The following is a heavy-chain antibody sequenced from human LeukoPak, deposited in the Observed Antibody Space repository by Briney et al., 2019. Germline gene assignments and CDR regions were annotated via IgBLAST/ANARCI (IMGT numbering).Heavy chain of an antibody. J-gene: IGHJ4*02. CDR2: IIPNFATT. Sequence: SVKVSCKASGGTFSSYIVTWVRQAPGQGLEWVGGIIPNFATTNHAQKFQGRVTITADESRTTAYMELSSLRSDDTAVYYCARGVCNGGRCYSCYWGQGTLVTVSS. CDR3: ARGVCNGGRCYSCY. CDR1: GGTFSSYI. V-gene: IGHV1-69*13. D-gene: IGHD2-15*01.